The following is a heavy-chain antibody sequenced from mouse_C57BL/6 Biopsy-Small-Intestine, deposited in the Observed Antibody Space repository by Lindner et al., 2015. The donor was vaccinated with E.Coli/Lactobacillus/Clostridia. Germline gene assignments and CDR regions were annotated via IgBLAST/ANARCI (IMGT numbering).Heavy chain of an antibody. V-gene: IGHV1-15*01. J-gene: IGHJ3*01. Sequence: VQLQESGAELVRPGASVKLSCKASGYTFTDYEVNWVKQTPEHGLEWIGLIHPETGGTAYNQRFKNKATVTADKSSSTAYMELRSLTSEDSAVYYCTRRALEGFAYWGQGTLVTVSA. CDR1: GYTFTDYE. D-gene: IGHD3-3*01. CDR3: TRRALEGFAY. CDR2: IHPETGGT.